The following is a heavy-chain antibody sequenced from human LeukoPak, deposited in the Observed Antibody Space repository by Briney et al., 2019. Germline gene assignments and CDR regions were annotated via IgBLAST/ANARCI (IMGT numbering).Heavy chain of an antibody. CDR1: GGSISSYY. J-gene: IGHJ4*02. CDR2: IYYSGST. Sequence: PSETLSLTCTVSGGSISSYYWSWIRQPPGKGLEWIGYIYYSGSTNYNPSLKSRVTISVDTSKNQFSLKLSSVTAADTAVYYCARAGATTAFDYWGQGTLVTVSS. D-gene: IGHD1-26*01. CDR3: ARAGATTAFDY. V-gene: IGHV4-59*01.